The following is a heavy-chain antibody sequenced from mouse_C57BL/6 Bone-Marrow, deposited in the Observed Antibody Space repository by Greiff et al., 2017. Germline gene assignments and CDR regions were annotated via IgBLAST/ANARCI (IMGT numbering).Heavy chain of an antibody. CDR1: GYTFTSYW. J-gene: IGHJ2*01. D-gene: IGHD4-1*01. V-gene: IGHV1-69*01. Sequence: VQLQQPGAELVMPGASVKLSCKASGYTFTSYWMHWVKQRPGQGLEWIGEIDPSDSYTNYNQKFKGKSTLTVDKSSSTAYMQLSSLTSEDSAVYYCARDWDKNFDYWGQGTTLTVSS. CDR3: ARDWDKNFDY. CDR2: IDPSDSYT.